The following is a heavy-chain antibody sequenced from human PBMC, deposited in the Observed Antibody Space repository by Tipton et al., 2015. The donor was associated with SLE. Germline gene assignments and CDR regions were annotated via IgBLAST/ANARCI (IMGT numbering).Heavy chain of an antibody. Sequence: TLSLTCTVSGGSISSYYWSWIRQPPGKGLEWTGYIYTSGSTNYNPSLKSRVTISVDTSKNQFSLKLSSVTAADTAVYYCASGRVLEWLSFDYWGQGTLVTVSS. CDR3: ASGRVLEWLSFDY. J-gene: IGHJ4*02. D-gene: IGHD3-3*01. CDR1: GGSISSYY. V-gene: IGHV4-4*09. CDR2: IYTSGST.